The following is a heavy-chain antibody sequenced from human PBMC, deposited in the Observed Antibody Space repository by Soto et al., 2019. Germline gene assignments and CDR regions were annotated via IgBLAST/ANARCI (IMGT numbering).Heavy chain of an antibody. CDR2: INPNSGGT. D-gene: IGHD3-10*01. Sequence: ASVKVSCKASGYTFTGYYMHWVRQAPGQGLEWMGWINPNSGGTNYAQKFQGWVTMTRDTSISTAYMELSRLRSDDTAVYYCARDGNGSGFIWFDPWGQGTLVTVSS. V-gene: IGHV1-2*04. CDR1: GYTFTGYY. J-gene: IGHJ5*02. CDR3: ARDGNGSGFIWFDP.